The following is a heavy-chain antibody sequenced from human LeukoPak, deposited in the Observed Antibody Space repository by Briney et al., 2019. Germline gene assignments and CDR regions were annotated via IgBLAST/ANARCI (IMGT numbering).Heavy chain of an antibody. V-gene: IGHV1-69*01. CDR1: GGTFSSYA. CDR2: IIPIFGTA. J-gene: IGHJ4*02. CDR3: ARDSGVLIAAAGSFDY. D-gene: IGHD6-13*01. Sequence: SVKVSCKASGGTFSSYAISRVRQAPGQGLEWMGGIIPIFGTANYAQKFQGRVTITADESTSTAYMELSSLRSEDTAVYYCARDSGVLIAAAGSFDYWGQGTLVTVSS.